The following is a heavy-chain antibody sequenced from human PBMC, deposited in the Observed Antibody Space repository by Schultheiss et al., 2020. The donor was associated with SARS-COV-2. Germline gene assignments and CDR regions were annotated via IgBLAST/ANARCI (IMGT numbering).Heavy chain of an antibody. CDR1: GFTFSSYG. CDR2: ISSSSSYI. D-gene: IGHD2-15*01. J-gene: IGHJ3*02. Sequence: GGSLRLSCAASGFTFSSYGMHWVRQAPGKGLEWVSSISSSSSYIYYADSVKGRFTISRDNAKNSLYLQMNSLRAEDTAVYYCARETTRLNDAFDIWGQGTMVTVSS. V-gene: IGHV3-21*01. CDR3: ARETTRLNDAFDI.